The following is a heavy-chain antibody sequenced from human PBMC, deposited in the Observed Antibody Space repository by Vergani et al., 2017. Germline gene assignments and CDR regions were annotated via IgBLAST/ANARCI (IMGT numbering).Heavy chain of an antibody. D-gene: IGHD2-2*01. CDR1: GGSISSGGYY. Sequence: QVQLQESGPGLVKASQTLSLTCTVSGGSISSGGYYWSWIRQHPGKGLEWIGYIYYSGSTYYNPSLKSRVIISVDTSTNQFSLELSSVTAADTAVYYCAREYQLLQNYYYYYYMDVWGKGTTVTVSS. J-gene: IGHJ6*03. CDR3: AREYQLLQNYYYYYYMDV. CDR2: IYYSGST. V-gene: IGHV4-31*03.